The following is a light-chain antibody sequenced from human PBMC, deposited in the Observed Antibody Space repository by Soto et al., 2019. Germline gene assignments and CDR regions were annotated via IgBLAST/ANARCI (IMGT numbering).Light chain of an antibody. CDR3: QERPNWPRFT. CDR1: QSVGFY. CDR2: DAS. V-gene: IGKV3-11*01. J-gene: IGKJ3*01. Sequence: EIVLTQSPATLSLSPGERATLSCRASQSVGFYLTWYQQKPGQPPRLLIYDASNRATGIPARFSGSGSGTYFTLTISSLEPEDFAVYYCQERPNWPRFTFGPGTKVDIK.